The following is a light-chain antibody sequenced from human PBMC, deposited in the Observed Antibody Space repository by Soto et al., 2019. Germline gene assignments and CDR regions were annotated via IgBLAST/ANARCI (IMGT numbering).Light chain of an antibody. J-gene: IGKJ1*01. CDR3: QQLNNWPGT. Sequence: EVLLTQSPCTLPLSQGERATLSCRASQSLNRDLAWYQQKPGQSPRLLIFGASIMATGIPARFSGSGSGTEFTLTIGSLQSEDCALYYCQQLNNWPGTFGQGTKVDIK. CDR2: GAS. V-gene: IGKV3-15*01. CDR1: QSLNRD.